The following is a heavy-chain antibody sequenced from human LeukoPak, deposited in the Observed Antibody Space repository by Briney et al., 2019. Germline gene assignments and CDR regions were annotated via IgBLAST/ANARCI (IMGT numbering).Heavy chain of an antibody. J-gene: IGHJ4*02. V-gene: IGHV3-23*01. Sequence: GGSLRLSCAASGFTFSSYAMSWVRQAPGKGLEWVSAISGSGGSTYYADSVKGRFTIFRDNSKNTLYLQMNSLRAEDTAVYYCAKDGQQSTISANYWGQGTLVTVSS. CDR3: AKDGQQSTISANY. D-gene: IGHD3-3*01. CDR1: GFTFSSYA. CDR2: ISGSGGST.